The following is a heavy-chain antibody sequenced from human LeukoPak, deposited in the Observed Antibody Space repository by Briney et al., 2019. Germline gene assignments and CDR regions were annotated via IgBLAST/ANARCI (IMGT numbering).Heavy chain of an antibody. CDR1: GYTFTSYG. Sequence: ASVKVSCKASGYTFTSYGISWVRQAPGQGLEWMGWISAYNGNTNYAQKLQGRVTMSTDTSTSTAYMELRSLRSDDTAVYYCARDFDPLVIIVSSYYYYGMDVWGQGTTVTVSS. CDR2: ISAYNGNT. V-gene: IGHV1-18*01. CDR3: ARDFDPLVIIVSSYYYYGMDV. J-gene: IGHJ6*02. D-gene: IGHD3-9*01.